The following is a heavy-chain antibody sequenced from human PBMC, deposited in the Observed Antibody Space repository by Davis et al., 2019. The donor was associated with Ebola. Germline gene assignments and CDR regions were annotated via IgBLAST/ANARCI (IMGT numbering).Heavy chain of an antibody. V-gene: IGHV3-48*04. Sequence: PGGSLRLSCAASGFTFSSYSMNWVRQAPGKGLEWVSYISSSGSTIYYADSVKGRFTISRDNAKNSLYLQMNSLRAEDTAVYYCAREGSMVRGVMDYYYGMDVWGQGTTVTVSS. CDR1: GFTFSSYS. CDR2: ISSSGSTI. CDR3: AREGSMVRGVMDYYYGMDV. D-gene: IGHD3-10*01. J-gene: IGHJ6*02.